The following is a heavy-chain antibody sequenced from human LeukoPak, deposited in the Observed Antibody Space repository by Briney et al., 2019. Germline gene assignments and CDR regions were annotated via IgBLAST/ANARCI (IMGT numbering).Heavy chain of an antibody. CDR2: IKQDGNEK. Sequence: GGSLRLSCAASGFTFSSYWMSWVRQAPGKGLEWVANIKQDGNEKYYVDSVKGRFTISRDNAKNSLYLQMNSLRAEDTAVYYCARVSSDSSSWYYDYFDYWGQGTLVTVSS. CDR1: GFTFSSYW. CDR3: ARVSSDSSSWYYDYFDY. J-gene: IGHJ4*02. V-gene: IGHV3-7*01. D-gene: IGHD6-13*01.